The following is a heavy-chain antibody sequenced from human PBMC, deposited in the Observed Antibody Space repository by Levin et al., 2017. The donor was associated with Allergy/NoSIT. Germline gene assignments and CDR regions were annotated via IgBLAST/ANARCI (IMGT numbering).Heavy chain of an antibody. CDR3: AKDRVYGSGSYLPWYFDY. J-gene: IGHJ4*02. CDR1: GFTFSSYG. D-gene: IGHD3-10*01. V-gene: IGHV3-30*18. CDR2: ISYDGSNK. Sequence: GGSLRLSCAASGFTFSSYGMHWVRQAPGKGLEWVAVISYDGSNKYYADSVKGRFTISRDNSKNTLYLQMNSLRAEDTAVYYCAKDRVYGSGSYLPWYFDYWGQGTLVTVSS.